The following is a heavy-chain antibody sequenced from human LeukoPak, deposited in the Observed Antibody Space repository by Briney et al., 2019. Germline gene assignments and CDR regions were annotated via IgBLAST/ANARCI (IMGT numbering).Heavy chain of an antibody. J-gene: IGHJ4*02. CDR1: GFTVSSNY. V-gene: IGHV3-66*01. Sequence: GSLRLSCAASGFTVSSNYMSWVRQAPGKGLEWVSVIYGGGSTYYADSVKGRFTISRDNSKNTLYLQMNSLRAEDTAVYYCARVGLAASVSENWGQGTLVTVSS. D-gene: IGHD2-15*01. CDR3: ARVGLAASVSEN. CDR2: IYGGGST.